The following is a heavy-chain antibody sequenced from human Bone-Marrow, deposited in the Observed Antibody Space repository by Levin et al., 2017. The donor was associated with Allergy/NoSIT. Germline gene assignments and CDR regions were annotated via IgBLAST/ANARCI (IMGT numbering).Heavy chain of an antibody. J-gene: IGHJ4*02. D-gene: IGHD2-15*01. V-gene: IGHV3-23*01. CDR3: AKEKSNGRDSLDS. Sequence: GGSLRLSCDASGFTFRNYIMTWVRQAPGKGLEWVSSINAGGTSTSYSDSVRGRFTISRDNSKNTLSLQMNSLRDEDTALYYRAKEKSNGRDSLDSWGQGTLVTVSS. CDR2: INAGGTST. CDR1: GFTFRNYI.